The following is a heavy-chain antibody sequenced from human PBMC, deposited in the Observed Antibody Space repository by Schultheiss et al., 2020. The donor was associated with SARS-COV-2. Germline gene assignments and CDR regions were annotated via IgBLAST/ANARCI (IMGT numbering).Heavy chain of an antibody. D-gene: IGHD4-11*01. CDR3: GRGTGSNYGRGDF. CDR2: IWYDGGHK. J-gene: IGHJ4*02. V-gene: IGHV3-33*01. CDR1: GFSFSNYG. Sequence: GESLKISCAASGFSFSNYGMHWVRQAPGKGLEWVAVIWYDGGHKFYADSLKGRFTISRDNSKNTVFLQMNSLRVEDTAVYYCGRGTGSNYGRGDFWGQGTLVTVSS.